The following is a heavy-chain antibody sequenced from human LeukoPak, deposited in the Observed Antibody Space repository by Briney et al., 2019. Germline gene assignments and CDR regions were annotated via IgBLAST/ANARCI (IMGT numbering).Heavy chain of an antibody. CDR2: IYYGGST. CDR1: GGSVSSGSYY. Sequence: SETLSLTCTVSGGSVSSGSYYWSWIRQPPGKGLEWIGYIYYGGSTNYNPSLKSRVTISVDTSKNQFSLRLSSVTAADTAVYYCARDGSNWSNDYYHGVDVWGQGTTVTVSS. J-gene: IGHJ6*02. CDR3: ARDGSNWSNDYYHGVDV. V-gene: IGHV4-61*01. D-gene: IGHD4-11*01.